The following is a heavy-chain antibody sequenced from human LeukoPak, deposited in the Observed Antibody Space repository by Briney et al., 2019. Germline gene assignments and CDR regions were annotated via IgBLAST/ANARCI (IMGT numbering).Heavy chain of an antibody. Sequence: PGGSLRLSCAASGFTFSSYGMTWVRQAPGKGLEWVSIISGSGGSTHYADSVKGRFTVSRDNSKNTLYLQMNSLRAEDTAVYYCAKDGGGYYPYYYYYMDVWGKGTTVTISS. CDR2: ISGSGGST. V-gene: IGHV3-23*01. J-gene: IGHJ6*03. CDR1: GFTFSSYG. CDR3: AKDGGGYYPYYYYYMDV. D-gene: IGHD3-22*01.